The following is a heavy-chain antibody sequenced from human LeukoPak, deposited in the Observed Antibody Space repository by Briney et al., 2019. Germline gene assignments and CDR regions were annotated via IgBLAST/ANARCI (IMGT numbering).Heavy chain of an antibody. CDR3: ARHDYCSSTSCYYYYGMDV. Sequence: GESLKISCKGSGYSFTSYWIGWVRQRPGKGLEWMGIIYPGDSDTRYSPSFQGQVTISADKSISTAYLQWSSPKASDTAMYYCARHDYCSSTSCYYYYGMDVWGQGTTVTASS. D-gene: IGHD2-2*01. CDR1: GYSFTSYW. V-gene: IGHV5-51*01. CDR2: IYPGDSDT. J-gene: IGHJ6*02.